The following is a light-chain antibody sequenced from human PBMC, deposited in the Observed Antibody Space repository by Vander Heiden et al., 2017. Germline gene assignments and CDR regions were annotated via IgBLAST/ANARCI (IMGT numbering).Light chain of an antibody. J-gene: IGLJ3*02. CDR3: QVWDNTSDHWV. CDR2: YDY. Sequence: SYVLAPPPSVSVAPGPTAMITCGGNSIGTKSVHWYQQNAGQAPVLVIYYDYDRPSGIPERFSGSNSGNTATLTISRVEAGDEADYYCQVWDNTSDHWVFGGGTKLAVL. CDR1: SIGTKS. V-gene: IGLV3-21*04.